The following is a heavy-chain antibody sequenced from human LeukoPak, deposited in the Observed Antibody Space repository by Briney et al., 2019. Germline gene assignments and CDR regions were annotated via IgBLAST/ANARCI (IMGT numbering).Heavy chain of an antibody. CDR1: GFTFSSYA. CDR3: AKDFEYSSSYFDY. CDR2: ISYDESNR. V-gene: IGHV3-30*18. D-gene: IGHD6-6*01. Sequence: GGSLRLSCAASGFTFSSYAMNWVRQAPGKGLEWVAVISYDESNRYYADSVKGRFTISRDNSKNTLYLQMNSLRAEDTAVYYCAKDFEYSSSYFDYWGQGTLVTVSS. J-gene: IGHJ4*02.